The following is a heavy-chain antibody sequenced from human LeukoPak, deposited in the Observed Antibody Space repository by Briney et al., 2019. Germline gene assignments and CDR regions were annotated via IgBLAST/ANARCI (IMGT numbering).Heavy chain of an antibody. D-gene: IGHD5-12*01. CDR3: ARDPRRATTPPL. Sequence: PSETLSLTCTVSGGSISLYYWSWIRQPPGKGLEWIGYIYYSGSTYYNPSLKSRVTISVDTSKNQFSLKLSSVTAADTAVYYCARDPRRATTPPLWGQGTLVTVSS. J-gene: IGHJ4*02. CDR1: GGSISLYY. V-gene: IGHV4-59*12. CDR2: IYYSGST.